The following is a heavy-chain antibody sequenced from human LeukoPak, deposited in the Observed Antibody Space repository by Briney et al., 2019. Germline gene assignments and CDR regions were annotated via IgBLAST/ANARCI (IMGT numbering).Heavy chain of an antibody. V-gene: IGHV3-21*01. Sequence: GGSLRLSCAASGFTFSRYWMSWVRQVPGKGLEWVSSISSSSSYIYYADSVKGRFTISRDNAKNSLYLQMNSLRAEDTAVYYCARVWDAAGDYWGQGTLVTVSS. CDR2: ISSSSSYI. CDR3: ARVWDAAGDY. CDR1: GFTFSRYW. D-gene: IGHD6-13*01. J-gene: IGHJ4*02.